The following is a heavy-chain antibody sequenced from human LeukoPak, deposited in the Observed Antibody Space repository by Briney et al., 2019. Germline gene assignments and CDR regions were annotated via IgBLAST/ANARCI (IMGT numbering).Heavy chain of an antibody. J-gene: IGHJ4*02. D-gene: IGHD6-13*01. CDR3: AKSWYDDY. CDR1: GFTFRTSA. Sequence: GGSLRLSCAASGFTFRTSAMTWVRHAPGKGLEWVSAISDSGGSTFYADSVKGRFTISRDNSKNTLYLQMNSLRAEDTAVYYCAKSWYDDYWGQGTLVTVSS. CDR2: ISDSGGST. V-gene: IGHV3-23*01.